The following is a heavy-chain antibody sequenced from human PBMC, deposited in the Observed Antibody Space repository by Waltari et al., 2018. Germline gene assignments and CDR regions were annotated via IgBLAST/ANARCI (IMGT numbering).Heavy chain of an antibody. CDR1: GYSISSSYY. Sequence: QVQLQESGPGLVKPSETLSLTCAVSGYSISSSYYWSWIRQPPGKGLEWIGYIYYSGSTNYNPSLKSRVTISVYTSKNQFSLKLSSVTAADTAVYYCAKDQKPSTVTLAFDIWGQGTMVTVSS. J-gene: IGHJ3*02. CDR2: IYYSGST. CDR3: AKDQKPSTVTLAFDI. D-gene: IGHD4-17*01. V-gene: IGHV4-61*01.